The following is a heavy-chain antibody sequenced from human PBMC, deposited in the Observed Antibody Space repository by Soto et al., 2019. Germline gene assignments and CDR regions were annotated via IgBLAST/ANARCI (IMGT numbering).Heavy chain of an antibody. D-gene: IGHD3-22*01. CDR2: IYYSGST. Sequence: SETLSLTCTVSGGSISIYYWSWIRQPPGKGLEWIGYIYYSGSTNYNPSLKSRVTISVDTSKNQFSLKLSSVTAADTAVYYCARLDRHPHYYDSSGYYGDAFDIWGQGTMVTVSS. CDR1: GGSISIYY. J-gene: IGHJ3*02. CDR3: ARLDRHPHYYDSSGYYGDAFDI. V-gene: IGHV4-59*01.